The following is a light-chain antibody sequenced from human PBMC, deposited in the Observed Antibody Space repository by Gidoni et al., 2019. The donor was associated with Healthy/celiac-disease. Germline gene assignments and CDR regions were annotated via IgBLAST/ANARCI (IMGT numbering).Light chain of an antibody. CDR3: QQYNNWLRT. CDR2: GAS. J-gene: IGKJ1*01. Sequence: EILMMHSPATLSVSTGARATLSCRASQSVSSNLTWYQQQPGQAPRLLIYGASIRATGIPARFSGSGSGTEFTLTISSLESEDFAVYYCQQYNNWLRTFGQGTKVEIK. CDR1: QSVSSN. V-gene: IGKV3D-15*02.